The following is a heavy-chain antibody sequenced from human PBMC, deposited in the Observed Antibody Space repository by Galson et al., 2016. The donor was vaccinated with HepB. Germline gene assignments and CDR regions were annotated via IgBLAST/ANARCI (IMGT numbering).Heavy chain of an antibody. J-gene: IGHJ4*02. D-gene: IGHD3/OR15-3a*01. CDR3: ARNFILSFGLDYFDY. CDR1: GFSLETSGVG. CDR2: IYWDDDK. V-gene: IGHV2-5*02. Sequence: PALVKPTQTLTLTCTFSGFSLETSGVGVGWIRQPPGKALEWLALIYWDDDKRYRPSLKSRGTITQDTSKNQVVLTMTNMDPGDTATYYCARNFILSFGLDYFDYWGQGTLVTVSS.